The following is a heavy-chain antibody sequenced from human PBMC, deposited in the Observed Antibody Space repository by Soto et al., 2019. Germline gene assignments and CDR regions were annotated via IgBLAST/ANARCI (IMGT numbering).Heavy chain of an antibody. CDR2: IYYSGST. D-gene: IGHD3-10*01. CDR1: GGSISSYY. Sequence: SETLSLTCTVSGGSISSYYWSWIRQPPGKGLEWIGYIYYSGSTNYNPSLKSRVTISVDTSKNQFSLKLSSVTAADTAVYYCARAPGYYGSGSYSGFDYWGQGTLVTVSS. V-gene: IGHV4-59*08. CDR3: ARAPGYYGSGSYSGFDY. J-gene: IGHJ4*02.